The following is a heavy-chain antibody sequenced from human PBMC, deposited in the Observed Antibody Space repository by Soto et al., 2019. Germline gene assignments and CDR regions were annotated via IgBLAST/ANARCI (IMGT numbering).Heavy chain of an antibody. Sequence: SETLSLTCTVSGGSISSYYWSWIRQPPGKGLEWIGYIYYSGSTNYNPSLKSRVTTSLDRSKNQFSLNLSSVTAADTAVYYCARVWFGESSWFDPWGQGTLVTVSS. CDR1: GGSISSYY. J-gene: IGHJ5*02. CDR3: ARVWFGESSWFDP. V-gene: IGHV4-59*12. CDR2: IYYSGST. D-gene: IGHD3-10*01.